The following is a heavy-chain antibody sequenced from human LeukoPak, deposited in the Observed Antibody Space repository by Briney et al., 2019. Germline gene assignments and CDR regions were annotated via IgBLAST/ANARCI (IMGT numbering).Heavy chain of an antibody. CDR3: TRWDCTTTGCYPFDY. CDR1: GFTFSGSA. J-gene: IGHJ4*02. CDR2: IRDKANSYAT. Sequence: AGGYLRLSSAATGFTFSGSAIHWVRQASGKGLEWVGRIRDKANSYATAYIASVKGRFTISRDDSKNTAYLQMSSLKTEDTAVYYCTRWDCTTTGCYPFDYWGQGTLVTVSS. D-gene: IGHD2-2*01. V-gene: IGHV3-73*01.